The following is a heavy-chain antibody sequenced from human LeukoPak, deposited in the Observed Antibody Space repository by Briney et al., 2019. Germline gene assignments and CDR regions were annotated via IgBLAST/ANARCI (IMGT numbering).Heavy chain of an antibody. J-gene: IGHJ4*02. V-gene: IGHV3-15*01. CDR3: TTDLGLTMIRGVIAN. D-gene: IGHD3-10*01. CDR2: IKSKGDGETT. CDR1: GYTLRNAW. Sequence: GGSLRLSCAASGYTLRNAWMSWVRQAPGKGLEWVGRIKSKGDGETTDYGAPVKGRFTISRDDSKDTLYLQMNSLKTEDTAVYYCTTDLGLTMIRGVIANWGQGALLTVSS.